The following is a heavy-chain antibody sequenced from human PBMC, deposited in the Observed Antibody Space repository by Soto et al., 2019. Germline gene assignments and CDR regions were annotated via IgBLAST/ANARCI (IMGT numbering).Heavy chain of an antibody. CDR1: GFNVGAFA. CDR3: TRETVAGITGLDY. D-gene: IGHD1-20*01. J-gene: IGHJ4*02. Sequence: GGSLRLSCAASGFNVGAFAVNWVRQAPGKGLEWVSGISVSDAFIYYADSVRGRFSISRDASEDILYLQMNSLRVDDTALYYCTRETVAGITGLDYWGPGTLVTVSS. V-gene: IGHV3-23*01. CDR2: ISVSDAFI.